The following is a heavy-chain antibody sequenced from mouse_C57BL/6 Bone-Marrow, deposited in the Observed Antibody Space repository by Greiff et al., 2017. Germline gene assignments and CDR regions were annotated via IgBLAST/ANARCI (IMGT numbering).Heavy chain of an antibody. Sequence: EVKLMESGGDLVKPGGSLKLSCAASGFTFSSYGMSWVRQTPDKRLEWVATISSGGSYTYYPDSVKGRFTISRDNAKNTLYLQMSSLKAEDTAMDYCARHQILRPHWYCDVWGTGTTGNGCS. D-gene: IGHD1-2*01. CDR3: ARHQILRPHWYCDV. CDR2: ISSGGSYT. CDR1: GFTFSSYG. V-gene: IGHV5-6*01. J-gene: IGHJ1*03.